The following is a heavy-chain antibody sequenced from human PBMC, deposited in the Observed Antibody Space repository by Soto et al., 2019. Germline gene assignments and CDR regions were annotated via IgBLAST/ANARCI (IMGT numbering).Heavy chain of an antibody. CDR1: GYTFTSDG. CDR2: SSAYNGNT. CDR3: ERETAAAGIFDS. Sequence: QVQLVQSGAEVKKPGASVKVSCKASGYTFTSDGISWGRQAPGQGLEWMGWSSAYNGNTHYAQKLQGRVTMTTDTATNTAYMELRSLRSVATAVSYWERETAAAGIFDSWGQGTLVTVSS. J-gene: IGHJ4*02. D-gene: IGHD6-13*01. V-gene: IGHV1-18*01.